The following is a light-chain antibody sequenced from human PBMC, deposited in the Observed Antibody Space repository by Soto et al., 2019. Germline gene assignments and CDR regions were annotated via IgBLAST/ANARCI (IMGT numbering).Light chain of an antibody. CDR3: LQDYGYPWT. J-gene: IGKJ1*01. CDR1: HGIRDD. V-gene: IGKV1-6*01. CDR2: AAS. Sequence: IQMTQSPSSLSASVGDRVTILCRASHGIRDDLGWYQQKPGKAPKLLIYAASILQRGVPIRFSGSGSGTNFTLSITSLQPEDSARYYCLQDYGYPWTCGQGTKVEVK.